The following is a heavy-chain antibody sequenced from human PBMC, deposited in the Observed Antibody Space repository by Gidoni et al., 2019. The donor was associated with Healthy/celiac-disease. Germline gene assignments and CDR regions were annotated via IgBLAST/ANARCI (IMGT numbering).Heavy chain of an antibody. CDR1: GFTFSSYS. CDR3: ARDGGSGSARSDY. V-gene: IGHV3-21*01. CDR2: SSSSSSYI. D-gene: IGHD3-10*01. J-gene: IGHJ4*02. Sequence: EVQLVESGGGLVKPGGSLRLSCAASGFTFSSYSMNWVRQAPGKGLDWVSSSSSSSSYIYYADSVKGRFTISRDNAKNSLYLQMNSLRAEDTAVYYCARDGGSGSARSDYWGQGTLVTVSS.